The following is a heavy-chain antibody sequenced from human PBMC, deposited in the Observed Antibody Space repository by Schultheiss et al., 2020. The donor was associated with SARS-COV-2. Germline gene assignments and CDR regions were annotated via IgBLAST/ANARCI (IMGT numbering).Heavy chain of an antibody. V-gene: IGHV4-31*03. CDR1: GGSISSGGYY. CDR2: IYYSGST. D-gene: IGHD6-13*01. Sequence: SETLSLTCTVSGGSISSGGYYWSWIRQHPGKGLEWIGYIYYSGSTYYNPSLKSRVTISVDTSKNQFSLKLSSVTAADTAVYYCARGYGSSWYGFDYWGQGTLVTVSS. CDR3: ARGYGSSWYGFDY. J-gene: IGHJ4*02.